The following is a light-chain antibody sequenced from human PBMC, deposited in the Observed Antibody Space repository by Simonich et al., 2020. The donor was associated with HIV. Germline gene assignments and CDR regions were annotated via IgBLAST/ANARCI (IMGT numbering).Light chain of an antibody. CDR2: WAS. J-gene: IGKJ2*01. V-gene: IGKV4-1*01. CDR3: RQYYSTLYT. Sequence: DIVMTQSPDSLAVSLGERATINCKSSQSILYSSSNNNYLAWYQQKPGQPPKLLIYWASTRESGVPDRFSGSGSGTDFTLTISSLQAEDVAVYYCRQYYSTLYTFARGPSWRSN. CDR1: QSILYSSSNNNY.